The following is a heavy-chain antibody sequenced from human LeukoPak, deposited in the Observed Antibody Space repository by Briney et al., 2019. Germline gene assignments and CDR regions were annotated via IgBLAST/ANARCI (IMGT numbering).Heavy chain of an antibody. CDR2: IYYSGST. J-gene: IGHJ4*02. Sequence: PSETLSLTCTVSGGSISYYYWSWIRQPPGKGLEWIGYIYYSGSTNYNPSLKSRVTISVDTSKNQFSLKLSSVTAADTAVYYCARYGDGGYWGQGTLVTVSS. CDR1: GGSISYYY. V-gene: IGHV4-59*01. D-gene: IGHD4-17*01. CDR3: ARYGDGGY.